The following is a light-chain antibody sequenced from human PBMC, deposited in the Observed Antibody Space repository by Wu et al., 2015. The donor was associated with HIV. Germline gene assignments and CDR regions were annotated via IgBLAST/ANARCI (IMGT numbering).Light chain of an antibody. CDR3: QQYNSDSYS. CDR2: QAS. V-gene: IGKV1-5*03. Sequence: DIQMTQSPSTLSASVGDRVTITCRASQNIGSWLAWYQQKPGKAPNLLIYQASGLESGVPSRFSGSGSGTEFTLTISNLQPDDFATYYCQQYNSDSYSFGQGTKLEIK. CDR1: QNIGSW. J-gene: IGKJ2*03.